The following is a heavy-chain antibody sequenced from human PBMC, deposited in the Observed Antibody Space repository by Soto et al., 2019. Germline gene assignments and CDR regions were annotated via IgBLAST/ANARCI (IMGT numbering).Heavy chain of an antibody. J-gene: IGHJ4*02. V-gene: IGHV4-59*01. CDR3: AREGNLGRWLQPLDF. Sequence: SETLSLTCTVSGGTISSYYWSWIRQPPGKGLEWIGYIYYSGITKYNPSLKSRVTMSLDTSKNQFSLRLISVTAADTAKYFCAREGNLGRWLQPLDFWGQGTLVTVSS. CDR2: IYYSGIT. CDR1: GGTISSYY. D-gene: IGHD5-12*01.